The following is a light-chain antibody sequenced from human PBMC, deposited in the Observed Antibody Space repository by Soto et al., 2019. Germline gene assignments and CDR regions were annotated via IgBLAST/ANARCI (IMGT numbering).Light chain of an antibody. V-gene: IGKV1-39*01. Sequence: DIQMTQSPSSLSASVGDRVSISCRASHSVGTSLNWYQQKPGKAHKLLIYAASSLQSEVPSRFSGSGSDTDVSRTISSLQPEDFSTYYWQQSYHTPQTFGQGTKVEIK. CDR1: HSVGTS. CDR2: AAS. J-gene: IGKJ1*01. CDR3: QQSYHTPQT.